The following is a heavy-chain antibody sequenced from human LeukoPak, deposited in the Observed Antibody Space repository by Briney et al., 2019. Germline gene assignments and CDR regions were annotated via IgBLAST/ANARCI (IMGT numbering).Heavy chain of an antibody. J-gene: IGHJ5*02. CDR2: ISGSVGST. CDR3: AKTVAARPNWFDP. CDR1: GVTFSSYA. D-gene: IGHD6-6*01. Sequence: PGGSPRLSCAASGVTFSSYAMSWVRQAPGQGLEWVSAISGSVGSTYYADSVKGRFTISTDNSTNTLYLQMNSLRAEDTAVYYCAKTVAARPNWFDPWGQGTLVTVSS. V-gene: IGHV3-23*01.